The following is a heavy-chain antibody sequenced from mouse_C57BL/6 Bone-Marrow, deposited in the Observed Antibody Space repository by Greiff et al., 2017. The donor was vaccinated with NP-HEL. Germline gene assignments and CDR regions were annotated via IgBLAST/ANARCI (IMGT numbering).Heavy chain of an antibody. D-gene: IGHD1-1*01. CDR2: INPSSGYT. J-gene: IGHJ3*01. Sequence: QVHVKQSGAELAKPGASVKLSCKASGYTFTSYWMHWVKQRPGQGLEWIGYINPSSGYTKYNQKFKDKATLTADKSSSTAYMQLSSLTYEDSAVYDCARGGVVAGSYWGKGTLVTVSA. CDR3: ARGGVVAGSY. CDR1: GYTFTSYW. V-gene: IGHV1-7*01.